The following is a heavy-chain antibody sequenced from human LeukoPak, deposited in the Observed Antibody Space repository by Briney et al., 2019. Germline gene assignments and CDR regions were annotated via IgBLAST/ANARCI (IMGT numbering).Heavy chain of an antibody. CDR2: IYYTGST. D-gene: IGHD6-13*01. V-gene: IGHV4-59*08. CDR1: SGSISNYY. Sequence: SETLSLTCTVSSGSISNYYWSWIRQPPEKGLEWIGYIYYTGSTNYDPSLKSRLTISVDTSKNQFSLKLSSVTAADTAVYYCARHLRGEQQLSGFDYWGQGTPVTVSS. CDR3: ARHLRGEQQLSGFDY. J-gene: IGHJ4*02.